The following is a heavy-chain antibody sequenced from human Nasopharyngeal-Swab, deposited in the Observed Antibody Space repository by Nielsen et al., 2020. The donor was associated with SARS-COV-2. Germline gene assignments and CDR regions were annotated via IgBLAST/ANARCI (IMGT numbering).Heavy chain of an antibody. Sequence: GGSLRLSCAGSGVIFNTYGIHWVRQAPGMGREWVAVISHDGSNEDYADSVKGRFTISRDNSKKAVYLQMSSLRVEDTAVYYCANDGDYIWGTYRHYFDNWGQGTLVTVSS. CDR2: ISHDGSNE. CDR1: GVIFNTYG. CDR3: ANDGDYIWGTYRHYFDN. D-gene: IGHD3-16*02. J-gene: IGHJ4*02. V-gene: IGHV3-30*18.